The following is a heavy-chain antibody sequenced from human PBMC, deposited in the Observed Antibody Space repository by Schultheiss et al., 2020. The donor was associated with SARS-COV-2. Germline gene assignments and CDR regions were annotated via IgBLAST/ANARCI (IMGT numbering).Heavy chain of an antibody. J-gene: IGHJ4*02. Sequence: GGSLRLSCAASGFTFSNYDMHWVRQAPGKGLVWVSRVNSDESSTTYADSVKGRFTISRDNAKNTLYLQMNSLRAEDTAVYYCARADTYYDFWSGYLYYFDYWGQGTLVTVSS. V-gene: IGHV3-74*01. CDR1: GFTFSNYD. D-gene: IGHD3-3*01. CDR3: ARADTYYDFWSGYLYYFDY. CDR2: VNSDESST.